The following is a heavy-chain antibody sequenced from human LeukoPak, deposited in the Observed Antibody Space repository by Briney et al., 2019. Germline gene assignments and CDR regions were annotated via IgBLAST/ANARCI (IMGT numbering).Heavy chain of an antibody. Sequence: GGSLRLSCAASGFTFSSYEMNWVRQAPGKGLEWVSYISSSGSTIYYADSVKGLFTISRDNAKNSLYLQMNSLRAEDTAVYYCARERRGYSGYDSVRGDYWGQGTLVTVSS. J-gene: IGHJ4*02. CDR1: GFTFSSYE. V-gene: IGHV3-48*03. CDR3: ARERRGYSGYDSVRGDY. CDR2: ISSSGSTI. D-gene: IGHD5-12*01.